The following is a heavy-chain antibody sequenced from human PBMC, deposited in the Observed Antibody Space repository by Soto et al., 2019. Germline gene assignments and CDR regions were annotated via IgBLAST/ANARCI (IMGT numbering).Heavy chain of an antibody. CDR3: GKSLVVNPVHLRGMDV. V-gene: IGHV3-23*01. D-gene: IGHD2-21*01. Sequence: GGSLRLSCAASGSTFSSYAMSWVRQAPGKGLEWVSAISGSGGSTYYADSVKGRFTISRGNSKNTLYLQMNSLRAEDTAVYYCGKSLVVNPVHLRGMDVWGRGTTVTVSS. CDR1: GSTFSSYA. J-gene: IGHJ6*02. CDR2: ISGSGGST.